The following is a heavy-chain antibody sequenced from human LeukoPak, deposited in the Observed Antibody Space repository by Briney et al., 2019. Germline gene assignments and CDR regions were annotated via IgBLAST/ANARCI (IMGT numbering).Heavy chain of an antibody. CDR1: GFTFSSNG. V-gene: IGHV3-48*03. CDR2: ISATGGTI. D-gene: IGHD1-1*01. J-gene: IGHJ4*02. CDR3: AKEGTQFDY. Sequence: GGSLRLSCAASGFTFSSNGMNWVRQAPGKGLEWVSYISATGGTIYYADSVKGRFTISRDNAKNSLYLQMNSLRAEDTAVYYCAKEGTQFDYWGQGTLVTVFS.